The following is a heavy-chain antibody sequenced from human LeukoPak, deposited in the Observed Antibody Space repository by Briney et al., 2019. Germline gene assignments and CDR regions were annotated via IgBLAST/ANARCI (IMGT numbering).Heavy chain of an antibody. CDR3: AKRDCSGGSCYGGNWFDP. V-gene: IGHV3-30*02. CDR1: GFTFSSYG. J-gene: IGHJ5*02. Sequence: GGSLRLSCAASGFTFSSYGMHWVRQAPGKGLEWVAFIRYDGSNKYYADSVKGRSTISRDNSKNTLYLQMNSLRAEDTAVYYCAKRDCSGGSCYGGNWFDPWGQGTLVTVSS. D-gene: IGHD2-15*01. CDR2: IRYDGSNK.